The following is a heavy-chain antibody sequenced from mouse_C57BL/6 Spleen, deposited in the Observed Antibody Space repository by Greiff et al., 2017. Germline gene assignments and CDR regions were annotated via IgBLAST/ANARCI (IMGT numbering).Heavy chain of an antibody. V-gene: IGHV1-19*01. CDR1: GYTFTDYY. CDR3: ARGVYDGYHDY. D-gene: IGHD2-3*01. J-gene: IGHJ2*01. Sequence: EVQLQQSGPVLVKPGASVKMSCKASGYTFTDYYMNWVKQSHGKSLEWIGVINPYNGGASYNQKFKGKATLTVDKSSSTAYMELNSLTSEDSAVYYCARGVYDGYHDYWGQGTTLTVSS. CDR2: INPYNGGA.